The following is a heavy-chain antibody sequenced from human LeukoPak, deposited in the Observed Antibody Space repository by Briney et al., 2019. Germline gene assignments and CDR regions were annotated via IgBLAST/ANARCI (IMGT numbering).Heavy chain of an antibody. V-gene: IGHV3-7*03. J-gene: IGHJ4*02. Sequence: GGYLRLYCTASGFSFSSFWMSWVRQAPGKGLEWVANIKDDGSVKNHVDSLKGRFSISRDNARNSLYLQISSLRAEDTAVYYCAREVVATASAFDCWGQGTLVTVSS. CDR1: GFSFSSFW. CDR2: IKDDGSVK. D-gene: IGHD2-21*01. CDR3: AREVVATASAFDC.